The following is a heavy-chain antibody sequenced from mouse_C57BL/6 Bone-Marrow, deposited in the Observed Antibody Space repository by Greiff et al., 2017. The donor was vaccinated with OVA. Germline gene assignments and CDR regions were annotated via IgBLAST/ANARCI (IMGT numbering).Heavy chain of an antibody. CDR1: GYTFTSYG. J-gene: IGHJ4*01. Sequence: QVQLQQSGAELARPGASVKLSCKASGYTFTSYGISWVKQRPGQGLEWIGEIYPRSGNTYYNEKFKGKATLTSDKSSSTAYMELRSLTSEDAAVYFCGSSYGNYDAMDYWGQGTSVTVSS. D-gene: IGHD2-10*01. CDR3: GSSYGNYDAMDY. CDR2: IYPRSGNT. V-gene: IGHV1-81*01.